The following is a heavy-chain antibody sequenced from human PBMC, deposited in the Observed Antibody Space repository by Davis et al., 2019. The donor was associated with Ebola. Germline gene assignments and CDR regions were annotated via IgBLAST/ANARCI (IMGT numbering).Heavy chain of an antibody. CDR3: ARDHRLRLPWEAGMDV. Sequence: GESLKISCAASGFTFSSYWMSWVRQAPGKGLEWVSYISSSSSYTNYADSVKGRFTISRDNAKNSLYLQMNSLRAEDTAVYYCARDHRLRLPWEAGMDVWGKGTTVTVSS. CDR2: ISSSSSYT. D-gene: IGHD3-3*01. V-gene: IGHV3-21*05. CDR1: GFTFSSYW. J-gene: IGHJ6*04.